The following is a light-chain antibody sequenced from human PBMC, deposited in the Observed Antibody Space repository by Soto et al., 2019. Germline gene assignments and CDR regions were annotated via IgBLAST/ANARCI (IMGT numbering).Light chain of an antibody. CDR3: QQYYSYPWT. J-gene: IGKJ1*01. CDR2: AAS. V-gene: IGKV1-8*01. Sequence: AIRMTQSPSSLSASTGDRVTITCRASQGISSYLAWYQQKPGKAPKLLIYAASTLQSGVPERFSGSGSGTDFTLTISCLQSEDFATNYCQQYYSYPWTFGQGTKVEIK. CDR1: QGISSY.